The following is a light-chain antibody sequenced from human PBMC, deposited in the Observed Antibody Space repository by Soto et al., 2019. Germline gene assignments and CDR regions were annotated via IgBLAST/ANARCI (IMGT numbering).Light chain of an antibody. CDR1: QSVSSNF. Sequence: ETVLTQSPGTLSLSPGERATLSCRASQSVSSNFLAWYQQKPGQAPRLLIYGASSRATGIPDRFSGSGSGTDVTLTISRLEPEDFAVDYCQQYGSSPRTFGQGTKLEIK. CDR2: GAS. V-gene: IGKV3-20*01. J-gene: IGKJ2*01. CDR3: QQYGSSPRT.